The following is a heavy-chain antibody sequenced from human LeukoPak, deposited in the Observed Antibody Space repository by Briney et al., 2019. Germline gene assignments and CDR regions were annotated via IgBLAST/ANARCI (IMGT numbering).Heavy chain of an antibody. V-gene: IGHV3-21*04. D-gene: IGHD3-16*01. CDR2: ISSSSSYI. Sequence: GGSLRLSCAASGFTFSSYTMNWVRQAPGKGLEWVSSISSSSSYIYYADSVRGRFTISRDNFKNTVSLQLNSLRAEDTAMYYCAKDDDWGRFNHWGQGTLVTVSS. J-gene: IGHJ1*01. CDR1: GFTFSSYT. CDR3: AKDDDWGRFNH.